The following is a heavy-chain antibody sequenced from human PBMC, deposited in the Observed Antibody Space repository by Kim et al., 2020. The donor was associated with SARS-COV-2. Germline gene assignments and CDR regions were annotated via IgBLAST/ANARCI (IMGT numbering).Heavy chain of an antibody. CDR1: GFGFSNAG. CDR3: STAGRGGLLPLDY. D-gene: IGHD3-10*01. V-gene: IGHV3-15*01. Sequence: GGSLTLSCVASGFGFSNAGMHWVRQGPGGGLEWVGRSQIDSDGGTTDYAASVQGRFIISRDDSINTLYLHVISLETKEPCVYYCSTAGRGGLLPLDYWV. CDR2: SQIDSDGGTT. J-gene: IGHJ4*01.